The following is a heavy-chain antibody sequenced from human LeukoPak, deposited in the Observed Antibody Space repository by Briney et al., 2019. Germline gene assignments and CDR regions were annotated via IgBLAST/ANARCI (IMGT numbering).Heavy chain of an antibody. J-gene: IGHJ6*02. D-gene: IGHD2-15*01. V-gene: IGHV5-51*01. CDR1: GYSFTSYW. CDR2: IYPGDSDT. Sequence: GESLKISCKGYGYSFTSYWIGWVRQMPGTGLEWMGIIYPGDSDTRYSPSFQGQVTISADKSISTAYLQWSSLKASDTAMYYCATSGGRDPYYYYYGMDVWGQGTTVTVSS. CDR3: ATSGGRDPYYYYYGMDV.